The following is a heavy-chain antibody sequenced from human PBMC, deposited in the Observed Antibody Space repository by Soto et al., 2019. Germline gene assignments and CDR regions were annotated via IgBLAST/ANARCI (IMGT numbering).Heavy chain of an antibody. D-gene: IGHD5-12*01. J-gene: IGHJ5*02. V-gene: IGHV1-3*04. Sequence: GASVKVSCKASGITFSTYAIHWVRQAPGQSLEWMGWINTGNGNTRYSQNFQGRVTLTRDTSASTAYMNLSSLRSEDTSIYYCARAISGYDTWGQGTLVTVSS. CDR1: GITFSTYA. CDR2: INTGNGNT. CDR3: ARAISGYDT.